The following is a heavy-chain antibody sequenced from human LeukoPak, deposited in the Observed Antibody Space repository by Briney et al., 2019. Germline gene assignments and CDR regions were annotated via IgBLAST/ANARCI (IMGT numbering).Heavy chain of an antibody. J-gene: IGHJ4*02. CDR2: ISAAGDT. CDR1: GFTFSSYD. D-gene: IGHD2-21*02. CDR3: VALGDRIY. Sequence: GGSLRLSCAASGFTFSSYDMHWVRQATGKGLEWVPAISAAGDTYYLDSVKGRFTISRENAKNSLYLQMSSLRAGDTAVYYCVALGDRIYWGQGTLVTVSS. V-gene: IGHV3-13*01.